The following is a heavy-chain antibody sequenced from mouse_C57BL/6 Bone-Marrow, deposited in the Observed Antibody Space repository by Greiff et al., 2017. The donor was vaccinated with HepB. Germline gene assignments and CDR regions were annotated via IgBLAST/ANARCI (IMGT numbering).Heavy chain of an antibody. D-gene: IGHD3-3*01. V-gene: IGHV5-9*01. CDR2: ISGGGGNT. Sequence: EVKLVESGGGLVKPGGSLKLSCAASGFTFSSYTMSWVRQTPEKRLEWVATISGGGGNTYYPDSVKGRFTISRDNAKNTLYLQMSSLRSEDTALYYCAREGLFPWYFDVWGTGTTVTVSS. J-gene: IGHJ1*03. CDR1: GFTFSSYT. CDR3: AREGLFPWYFDV.